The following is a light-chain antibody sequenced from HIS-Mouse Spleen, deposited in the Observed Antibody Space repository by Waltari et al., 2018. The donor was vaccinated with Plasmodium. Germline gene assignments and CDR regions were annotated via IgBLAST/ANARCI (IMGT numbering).Light chain of an antibody. CDR1: QSVSSSY. V-gene: IGKV3-20*01. J-gene: IGKJ1*01. CDR3: QQYGSSGT. Sequence: EIVLTQSPGTLSLSPGERATLSCRASQSVSSSYLAWYQQKPGQAPRLLIYGASSRATCIPDRFSGSVSGTDFTLTISRLEPEDFAVYYCQQYGSSGTFGQGTKVEIK. CDR2: GAS.